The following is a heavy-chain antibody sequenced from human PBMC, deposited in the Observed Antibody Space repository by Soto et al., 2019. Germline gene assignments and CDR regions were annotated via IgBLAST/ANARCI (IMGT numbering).Heavy chain of an antibody. J-gene: IGHJ6*02. CDR1: GFTFSSCA. V-gene: IGHV3-23*01. CDR3: AKGRSYYYYSGVDV. CDR2: IIDSGGST. Sequence: PGGSLRLSCAASGFTFSSCAMGWVRQAPGKGLEWVSDIIDSGGSTYYADSVKGRFTISRDISKSTLYLQMNSLRAEDTALYYCAKGRSYYYYSGVDVWGQGTTVTVS.